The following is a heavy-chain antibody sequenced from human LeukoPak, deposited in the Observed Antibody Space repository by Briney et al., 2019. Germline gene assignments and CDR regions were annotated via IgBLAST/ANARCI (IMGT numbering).Heavy chain of an antibody. D-gene: IGHD3-22*01. CDR2: ISYDGSNK. Sequence: GRSLRLSCAASGFTFSSYGMHWVRQAPGKGLEWVAVISYDGSNKYYADSVKGRFTISRDNSNNTLYLQMNILRADDTAVYYCAKSFWDSSGYYLDAFDLWGQGTIGTVSS. J-gene: IGHJ3*01. CDR3: AKSFWDSSGYYLDAFDL. CDR1: GFTFSSYG. V-gene: IGHV3-30*18.